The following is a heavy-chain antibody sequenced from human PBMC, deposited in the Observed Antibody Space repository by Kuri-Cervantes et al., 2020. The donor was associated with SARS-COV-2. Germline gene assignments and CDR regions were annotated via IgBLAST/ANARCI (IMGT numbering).Heavy chain of an antibody. D-gene: IGHD4-17*01. V-gene: IGHV1-58*01. J-gene: IGHJ4*02. Sequence: SVKVSCKASGFTFTSSAVQWVRQARGQRLEWIGWIVVGSGNTNYAQKFQERVTITRDMSTSTAYMELSSLRSEDTAVYYCAAVPVTTVTTFDYWGQGTLVTVSS. CDR1: GFTFTSSA. CDR2: IVVGSGNT. CDR3: AAVPVTTVTTFDY.